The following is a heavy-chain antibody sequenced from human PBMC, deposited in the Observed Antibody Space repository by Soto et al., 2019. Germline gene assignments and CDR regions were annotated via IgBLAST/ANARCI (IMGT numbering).Heavy chain of an antibody. CDR3: ARSMDSSSWYSPPYYFDF. CDR2: INPNSGGT. D-gene: IGHD6-13*01. J-gene: IGHJ4*02. Sequence: ASVKVSCKASGYTFTGYYMHWVRQAPGQGLEWMGWINPNSGGTNYAQKFQGWVTMTRDTSISTAYMELSRLRSDDTAVYYCARSMDSSSWYSPPYYFDFWGQGNLVTVSS. CDR1: GYTFTGYY. V-gene: IGHV1-2*04.